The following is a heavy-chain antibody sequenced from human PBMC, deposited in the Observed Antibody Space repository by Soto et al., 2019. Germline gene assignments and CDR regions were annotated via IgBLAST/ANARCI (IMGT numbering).Heavy chain of an antibody. CDR3: ARAGRYYYYGMDV. V-gene: IGHV4-4*02. Sequence: SETLSLTCAVSGGSISSSNCWSLVRQPPGKGLEWIGEIYHSGSTNYNPSLKSRVTISVDKSKNQFSLKLSSVTAADTAVYYCARAGRYYYYGMDVWGQGTTVTVSS. CDR1: GGSISSSNC. D-gene: IGHD1-26*01. J-gene: IGHJ6*02. CDR2: IYHSGST.